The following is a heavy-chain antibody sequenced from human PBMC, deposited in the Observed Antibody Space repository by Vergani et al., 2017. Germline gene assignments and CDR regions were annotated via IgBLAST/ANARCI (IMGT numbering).Heavy chain of an antibody. CDR1: GFTFSSYW. Sequence: EVQLVESGGGLVQPGGSLRLSCAASGFTFSSYWMHWVRQAPGKGLVWVSRINSDGSSTSYADYVKGRFTITRANAKNTLYLQMNSLRAEDTAVYYCATYYDSSGYYYYYYYMDVWGKGTTVTVSS. J-gene: IGHJ6*03. CDR3: ATYYDSSGYYYYYYYMDV. D-gene: IGHD3-22*01. CDR2: INSDGSST. V-gene: IGHV3-74*01.